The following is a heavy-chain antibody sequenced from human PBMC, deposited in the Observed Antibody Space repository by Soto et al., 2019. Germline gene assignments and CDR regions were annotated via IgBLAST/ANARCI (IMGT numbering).Heavy chain of an antibody. J-gene: IGHJ4*02. V-gene: IGHV3-43*01. CDR1: GFTFDDYT. CDR2: ISWDGGST. Sequence: EVQLVESGGVVVQPGGSLRLSCAASGFTFDDYTMHWVRQAPGKGLEWVSLISWDGGSTYYADSVKGRFTISRDNSKNSLYLQMNSLRAEDTAVYYCARGPPCDYWGQGTLVTVSS. CDR3: ARGPPCDY.